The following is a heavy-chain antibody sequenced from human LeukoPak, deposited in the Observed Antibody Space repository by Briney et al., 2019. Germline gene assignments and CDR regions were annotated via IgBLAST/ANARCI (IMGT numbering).Heavy chain of an antibody. CDR2: FFYRGST. D-gene: IGHD2-2*01. J-gene: IGHJ6*03. Sequence: SETLSLTCTVSGGSISSSSYYWGWIRQPPGKGLEWIGSFFYRGSTNYNPSLKSRVTISVDTSKNQFSLKLSSVTAADTAVYYCARAVVPAAMLGLSFYYYYYYMDVWGKGTMVTISS. V-gene: IGHV4-39*07. CDR1: GGSISSSSYY. CDR3: ARAVVPAAMLGLSFYYYYYYMDV.